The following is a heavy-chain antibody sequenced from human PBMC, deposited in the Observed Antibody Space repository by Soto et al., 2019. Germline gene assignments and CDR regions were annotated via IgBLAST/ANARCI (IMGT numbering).Heavy chain of an antibody. CDR2: ISGSGDNT. CDR3: VKDGGKLYRNWYFAH. V-gene: IGHV3-23*01. J-gene: IGHJ2*01. CDR1: GFTFSSYA. Sequence: VQVLEAGGGLVQPGGSLRLSCAASGFTFSSYAMSWVRQAPGKGLQWVSTISGSGDNTDYADSVKGRFTISRDNSKNTLYLQMNSHRAGDTAVYYCVKDGGKLYRNWYFAHWGRGTLVTVSS. D-gene: IGHD1-26*01.